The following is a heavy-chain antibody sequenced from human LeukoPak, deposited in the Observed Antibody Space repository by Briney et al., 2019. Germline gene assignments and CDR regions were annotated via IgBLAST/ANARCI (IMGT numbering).Heavy chain of an antibody. V-gene: IGHV3-21*01. CDR2: ISSTSSYK. CDR3: ARNGWDLGYNWKYYDY. Sequence: GGSLRLSCAASGFTFSSYSMNWVRQAPGKGLEWVSSISSTSSYKYYADSVKGRFTISRDNAKNSLYLQMNSLRAEDTAVYFCARNGWDLGYNWKYYDYWGQGTLVTVSS. CDR1: GFTFSSYS. J-gene: IGHJ4*02. D-gene: IGHD1-20*01.